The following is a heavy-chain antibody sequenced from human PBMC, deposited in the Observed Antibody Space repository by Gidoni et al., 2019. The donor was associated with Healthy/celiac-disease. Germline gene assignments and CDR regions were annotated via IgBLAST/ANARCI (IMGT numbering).Heavy chain of an antibody. Sequence: QVQLVQSGAEVKKPGSSVKVSCRASGGTFSSYTISWVRQAPGQGLEWMGRIIPILGIANYAQKFQGRVTITADKSTSTAYMELSSLRSEDTAVYYCARDLEVVGTRILYFDLWGRGTLVTVSS. CDR1: GGTFSSYT. J-gene: IGHJ2*01. CDR3: ARDLEVVGTRILYFDL. V-gene: IGHV1-69*08. CDR2: IIPILGIA. D-gene: IGHD1-26*01.